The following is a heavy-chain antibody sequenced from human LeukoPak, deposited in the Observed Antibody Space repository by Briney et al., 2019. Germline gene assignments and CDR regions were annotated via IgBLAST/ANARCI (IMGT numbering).Heavy chain of an antibody. V-gene: IGHV1-24*01. J-gene: IGHJ4*02. D-gene: IGHD6-19*01. CDR3: VTDIRSGWRNY. CDR1: GYSLSEAS. CDR2: IDPEDGEA. Sequence: WASVKVSCKVSGYSLSEASTHWVRQAPGKGLEWMGGIDPEDGEAIFAQTIQGRVTMTEDTSIDTAYMELRSLRSEDTAVYYCVTDIRSGWRNYWGQETLITVSS.